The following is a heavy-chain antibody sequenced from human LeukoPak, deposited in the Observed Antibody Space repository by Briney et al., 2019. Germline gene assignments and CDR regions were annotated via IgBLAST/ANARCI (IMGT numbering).Heavy chain of an antibody. Sequence: GGSLKISCKASGYTFNNYRIAWVRQMPGKGLDWVCIIYPEHTKPPYSPSFQGQVPISIDKSNTTVYLQWSALKASDTAMYYCARLDEGFFYADIGYNFWGQGTQVTVST. CDR2: IYPEHTKP. D-gene: IGHD2/OR15-2a*01. CDR1: GYTFNNYR. J-gene: IGHJ4*02. V-gene: IGHV5-51*01. CDR3: ARLDEGFFYADIGYNF.